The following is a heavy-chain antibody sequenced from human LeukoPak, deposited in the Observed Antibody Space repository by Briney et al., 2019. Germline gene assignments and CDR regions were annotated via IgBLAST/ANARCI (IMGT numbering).Heavy chain of an antibody. CDR1: GGSISGYY. CDR2: IHYRGST. D-gene: IGHD6-19*01. V-gene: IGHV4-59*01. Sequence: PSETLSLTCTVSGGSISGYYCSWIRQPPGKGLEWIAYIHYRGSTDYNPSLKSRVTISVDTSKNQFSLKLNSVTAADTAVYYCARESAYSGWFDYWGQGTLVSVSS. J-gene: IGHJ4*02. CDR3: ARESAYSGWFDY.